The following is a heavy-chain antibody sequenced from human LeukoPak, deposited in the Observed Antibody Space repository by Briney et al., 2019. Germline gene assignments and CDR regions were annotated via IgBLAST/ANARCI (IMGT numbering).Heavy chain of an antibody. V-gene: IGHV4-34*01. CDR3: ARPVSMLRGVMRGPFDH. CDR1: GGSFSDYY. D-gene: IGHD3-10*01. J-gene: IGHJ4*02. CDR2: INHSGST. Sequence: PSETLSLTCAVYGGSFSDYYWSWIRQSPGKGLEWIGEINHSGSTNYNPSLKSRVTMSVDTSKNQFSLKLSSVTAADTAVYYCARPVSMLRGVMRGPFDHWGQGTLVAVSS.